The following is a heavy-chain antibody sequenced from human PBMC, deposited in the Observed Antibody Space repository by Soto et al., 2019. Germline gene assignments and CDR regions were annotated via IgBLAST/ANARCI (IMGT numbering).Heavy chain of an antibody. CDR1: GFTFSSYA. CDR3: ARDPLGRFLEWLYNDY. D-gene: IGHD3-3*01. J-gene: IGHJ4*02. Sequence: PGGSLRLSCAASGFTFSSYAMSWVRQAPGKGLEWVSAISGSGGSTYYADSVKGRFTISRDNSKNTLYLRMNSLRAEDTAVFYCARDPLGRFLEWLYNDYWGQGTLVTVSS. V-gene: IGHV3-23*01. CDR2: ISGSGGST.